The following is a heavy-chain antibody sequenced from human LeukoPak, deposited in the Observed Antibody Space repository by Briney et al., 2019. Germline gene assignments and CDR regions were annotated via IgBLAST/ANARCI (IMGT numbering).Heavy chain of an antibody. D-gene: IGHD5-18*01. CDR3: ARDVRIQQYVDY. CDR2: INPNSGGT. V-gene: IGHV1-2*02. Sequence: ASVKVSCKASGYTFTSYYMHSVRQAPGQGLEWMGWINPNSGGTNYAQKFQGRVTMTRDTSISTAYMELSRLRSDDTAVYYCARDVRIQQYVDYWGQGTLVTVSS. J-gene: IGHJ4*02. CDR1: GYTFTSYY.